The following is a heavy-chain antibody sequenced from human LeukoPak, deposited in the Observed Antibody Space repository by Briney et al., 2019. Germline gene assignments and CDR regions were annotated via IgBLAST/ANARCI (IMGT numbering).Heavy chain of an antibody. CDR1: GFTFDDYD. Sequence: GGSLRLSCAASGFTFDDYDMHWVRHAPGKGLEWVSGINWNSGTIDYADSEKGRITISRDNAKNSLYLQMNSLSAEDTATYFCAKEQYPGYFDFWGQGTLVTGSA. J-gene: IGHJ4*02. D-gene: IGHD1-14*01. CDR3: AKEQYPGYFDF. V-gene: IGHV3-9*01. CDR2: INWNSGTI.